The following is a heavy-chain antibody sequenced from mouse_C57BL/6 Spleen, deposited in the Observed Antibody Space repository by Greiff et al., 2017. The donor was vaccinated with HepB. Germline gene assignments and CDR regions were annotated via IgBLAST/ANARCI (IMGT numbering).Heavy chain of an antibody. J-gene: IGHJ3*01. CDR1: GYTFTSYW. D-gene: IGHD2-5*01. CDR2: IHPNSGST. V-gene: IGHV1-64*01. Sequence: VQLQQPGAELVKPGASVKLSCKASGYTFTSYWMHWVKQRPGQGLEWIGMIHPNSGSTNYNEKFKSKATLTVDKSSSTAYMQLSRLTSEDSAVYYCARDYYSNYGWFAYWGQGTLVTVSA. CDR3: ARDYYSNYGWFAY.